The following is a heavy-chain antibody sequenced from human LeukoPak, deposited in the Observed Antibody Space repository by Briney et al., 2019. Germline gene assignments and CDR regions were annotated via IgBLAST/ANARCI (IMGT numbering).Heavy chain of an antibody. D-gene: IGHD5-18*01. J-gene: IGHJ4*02. V-gene: IGHV3-15*07. Sequence: HPGGSLRLSCAASGLTFSNAWMNWVRQAPGKGLEWVGRIRSKTDGGTTDYAAPVKGRFTISRDDSKNTLYLQMNSLKTEDTAVYYCTTEVYVDTAMVIRFDYWGQGTLVTVSS. CDR3: TTEVYVDTAMVIRFDY. CDR1: GLTFSNAW. CDR2: IRSKTDGGTT.